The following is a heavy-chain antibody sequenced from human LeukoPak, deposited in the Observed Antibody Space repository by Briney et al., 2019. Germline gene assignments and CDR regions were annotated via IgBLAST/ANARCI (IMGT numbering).Heavy chain of an antibody. CDR1: GGSISSSNW. V-gene: IGHV4-4*02. Sequence: SGTLSLTCAVSGGSISSSNWWSWVRQPPGKGLEWIGEIYHSGSTNYNPSLKSRVTISVDKSKNQFSLKLSSVTAADTAVYYCAREYYDILTGYPLGMDVWGQGTTVTVSS. CDR3: AREYYDILTGYPLGMDV. J-gene: IGHJ6*02. D-gene: IGHD3-9*01. CDR2: IYHSGST.